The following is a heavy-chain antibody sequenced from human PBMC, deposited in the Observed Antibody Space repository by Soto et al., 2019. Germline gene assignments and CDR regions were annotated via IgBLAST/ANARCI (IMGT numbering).Heavy chain of an antibody. D-gene: IGHD5-18*01. CDR3: ARGDHGHSESAY. Sequence: EVQLVESGGGLVQPGGSLRLSCAASGFTFSNHWMSWVRQAPGRGLEWVANIKQDGSEKNYVDSVKGRFTISRDNAKNSLYLQMNSLRVEDTAVYYCARGDHGHSESAYWGQGPLLPVSS. V-gene: IGHV3-7*01. CDR1: GFTFSNHW. CDR2: IKQDGSEK. J-gene: IGHJ4*02.